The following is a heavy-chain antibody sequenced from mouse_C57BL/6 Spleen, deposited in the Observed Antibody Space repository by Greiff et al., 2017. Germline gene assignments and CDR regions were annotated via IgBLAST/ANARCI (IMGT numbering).Heavy chain of an antibody. J-gene: IGHJ2*01. CDR2: IYPGDGDT. CDR3: ARGGGITTVVSYFDY. D-gene: IGHD1-1*01. V-gene: IGHV1-80*01. CDR1: GYAFSSYW. Sequence: VQLQQSGAELVKPGASVKISCKASGYAFSSYWMNWVKQRPGKGLEWIGQIYPGDGDTNYNGKFKGKATLTADKSSSTAYMQLSSLTSEDSAVYFCARGGGITTVVSYFDYWGQGTTLTVSS.